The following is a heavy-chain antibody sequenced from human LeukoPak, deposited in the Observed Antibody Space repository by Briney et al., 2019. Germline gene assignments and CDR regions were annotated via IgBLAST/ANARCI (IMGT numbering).Heavy chain of an antibody. D-gene: IGHD3-22*01. V-gene: IGHV3-11*01. CDR1: GFTFSDYY. Sequence: GGSLRLSCAASGFTFSDYYMSWILQATGKGLEWVSYISSSGSTIDYADSVKGRFTISRDNAKNSLYLQMNSLGAEDTAVYYCARNRYSDSSRYLNYWGQGTLVTVSS. CDR3: ARNRYSDSSRYLNY. CDR2: ISSSGSTI. J-gene: IGHJ4*02.